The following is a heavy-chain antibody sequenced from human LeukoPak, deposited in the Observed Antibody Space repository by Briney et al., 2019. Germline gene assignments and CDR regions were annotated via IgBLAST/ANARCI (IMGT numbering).Heavy chain of an antibody. CDR2: IYHSGST. Sequence: ASETLSLTCTVSGGSISSYNLSWIRQPPGKGLEWIGYIYHSGSTNYNPSLKIRVTMSVDTSENQFSLKLSSVTAADTAVYYCARGGVGANSYYYYYGMDVWGQGTTVTVSS. D-gene: IGHD1-26*01. V-gene: IGHV4-59*08. CDR1: GGSISSYN. CDR3: ARGGVGANSYYYYYGMDV. J-gene: IGHJ6*02.